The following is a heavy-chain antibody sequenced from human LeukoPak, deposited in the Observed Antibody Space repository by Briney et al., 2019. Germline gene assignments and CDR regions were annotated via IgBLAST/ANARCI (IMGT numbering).Heavy chain of an antibody. CDR1: GYTFSDYY. Sequence: ASVTVSCKASGYTFSDYYMHWVRQAPGQGLEWMGVINPSGGSIRYAQKFQGRVTMTSDMSTSTVDMELSSLRSEDTAVYYCARDGCSSTTNCDENNWFDPWGQGTLVIVSS. CDR2: INPSGGSI. CDR3: ARDGCSSTTNCDENNWFDP. J-gene: IGHJ5*02. D-gene: IGHD2/OR15-2a*01. V-gene: IGHV1-46*01.